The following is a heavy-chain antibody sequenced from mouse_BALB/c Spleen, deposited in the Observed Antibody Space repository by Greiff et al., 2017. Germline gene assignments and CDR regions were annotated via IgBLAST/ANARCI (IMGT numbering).Heavy chain of an antibody. D-gene: IGHD2-14*01. V-gene: IGHV1-80*01. Sequence: QVQLQQSGAELVRPGSSVKISCKASGYAFSSYWMNWVKQRPGQGLEWIGQIYPGDGDTNYNGKFKGKATLTADKSSSTAYMQLSSLTSEDSAVYFCAREGRYGRYFDVWGAGTTVTVSS. J-gene: IGHJ1*01. CDR2: IYPGDGDT. CDR1: GYAFSSYW. CDR3: AREGRYGRYFDV.